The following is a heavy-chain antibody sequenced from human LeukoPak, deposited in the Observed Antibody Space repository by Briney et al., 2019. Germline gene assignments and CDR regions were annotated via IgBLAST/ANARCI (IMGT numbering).Heavy chain of an antibody. V-gene: IGHV4-4*02. D-gene: IGHD6-13*01. CDR1: GGSISSSNW. Sequence: PSGTLSLTCAVSGGSISSSNWWSWVRQPPGKGLEWIGETYHSGSTNYNPSLKSRISMSVDTSKNQFSLKLNSVTAADTAVYYCARDLAAAGSFDPWGQGTLVTVSS. CDR3: ARDLAAAGSFDP. J-gene: IGHJ5*02. CDR2: TYHSGST.